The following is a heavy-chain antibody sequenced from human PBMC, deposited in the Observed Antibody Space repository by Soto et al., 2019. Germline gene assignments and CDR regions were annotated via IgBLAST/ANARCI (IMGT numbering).Heavy chain of an antibody. J-gene: IGHJ6*02. V-gene: IGHV4-38-2*01. D-gene: IGHD6-19*01. CDR1: GYSISSGYY. Sequence: PXGTLSLTCAVSGYSISSGYYWCCIRQPPGKGLEWIGSIYHSGSTYYNPSLKSRVTISVDTSKNQFSLKLSSVTAADTAVYYCASRYSSGWGTVETGRYYYYGMDVWGQGTTVTVSS. CDR3: ASRYSSGWGTVETGRYYYYGMDV. CDR2: IYHSGST.